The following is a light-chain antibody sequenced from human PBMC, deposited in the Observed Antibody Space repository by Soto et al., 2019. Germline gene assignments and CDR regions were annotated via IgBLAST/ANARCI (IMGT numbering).Light chain of an antibody. CDR2: GAS. J-gene: IGKJ1*01. CDR1: QSVSSN. CDR3: QQYNDWPPWT. V-gene: IGKV3-15*01. Sequence: EIVMTQSPATLSVSPGERASLSCRASQSVSSNLAWYQQKPCQAHRLLIYGASTRATVIQTRFSGSRSGTEFTLTLSSLQSEGFAVYYCQQYNDWPPWTFGQGTKVEIK.